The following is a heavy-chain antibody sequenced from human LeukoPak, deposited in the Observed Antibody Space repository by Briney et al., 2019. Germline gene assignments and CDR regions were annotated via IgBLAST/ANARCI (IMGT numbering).Heavy chain of an antibody. J-gene: IGHJ6*04. D-gene: IGHD3-10*01. CDR3: ARTIWFGELPYYYYGMDV. V-gene: IGHV4-59*01. CDR2: IYYSGST. CDR1: GGSISSYY. Sequence: SETLSLTCTVSGGSISSYYWSWIRQPPGKGLEWIGYIYYSGSTNYNPSLKSRVTISVDTSKNQFSLKLSSVTAADTAVYYCARTIWFGELPYYYYGMDVWGKGTTVTVSP.